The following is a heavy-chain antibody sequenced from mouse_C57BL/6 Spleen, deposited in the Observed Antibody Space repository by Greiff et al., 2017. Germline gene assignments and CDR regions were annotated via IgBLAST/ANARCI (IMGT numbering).Heavy chain of an antibody. CDR1: GYTFTSYW. Sequence: QVQLKESGAELVRPGSSVKLSCKASGYTFTSYWMHWVKQRPIQGLEWIGNIDPSDSETHYNQKFKDKATLTVDKSSSTAYMQLSSLTSEDSAVYYCARYALYYGSSYGYFDVWGTGTTVTVSS. V-gene: IGHV1-52*01. J-gene: IGHJ1*03. D-gene: IGHD1-1*01. CDR2: IDPSDSET. CDR3: ARYALYYGSSYGYFDV.